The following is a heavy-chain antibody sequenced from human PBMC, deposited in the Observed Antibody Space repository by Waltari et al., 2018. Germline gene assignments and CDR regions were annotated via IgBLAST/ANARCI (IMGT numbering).Heavy chain of an antibody. CDR3: VKDIFRWAFDI. D-gene: IGHD3-9*01. CDR2: IGSDLNT. CDR1: GFTFSGNA. J-gene: IGHJ3*02. V-gene: IGHV3-23*01. Sequence: EVELLDSGGGLVQPGGSLRLTGTNPGFTFSGNAMGWVGQAPGKVLEFVSGIGSDLNTHYADSVKGRFTISRDNSKNTLYLQMNSLRAEDTALYYCVKDIFRWAFDIWGQGTMVTVSS.